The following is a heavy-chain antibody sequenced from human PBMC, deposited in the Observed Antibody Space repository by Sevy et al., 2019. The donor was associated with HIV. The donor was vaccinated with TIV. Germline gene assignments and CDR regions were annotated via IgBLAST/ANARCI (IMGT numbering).Heavy chain of an antibody. V-gene: IGHV1-69*13. Sequence: ASVKVSCKASGGTFSSYAINWVRQAPGQGLEWMGGIIPIFGTANYAQKFQGRVTITADESTSTAYMELSSLRSEDTAVYYCATYRRHYDFWSGYPTYFDYWGQGTLVTVSS. CDR1: GGTFSSYA. J-gene: IGHJ4*02. CDR3: ATYRRHYDFWSGYPTYFDY. D-gene: IGHD3-3*01. CDR2: IIPIFGTA.